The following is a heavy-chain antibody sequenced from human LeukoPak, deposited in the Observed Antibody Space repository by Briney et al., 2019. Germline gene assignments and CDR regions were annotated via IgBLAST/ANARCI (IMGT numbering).Heavy chain of an antibody. CDR1: GFTFTTYA. Sequence: VASVKVSCRASGFTFTTYAIHWVRQAPGQGLEWMGWITPGGGTNYPQRFQGRVAITWDTSITTAYMDLSRLTSDDTAVYYCARDRYGDGFAHLDYWGQGALVTVSS. D-gene: IGHD5-24*01. J-gene: IGHJ4*02. CDR3: ARDRYGDGFAHLDY. CDR2: ITPGGGT. V-gene: IGHV1-2*02.